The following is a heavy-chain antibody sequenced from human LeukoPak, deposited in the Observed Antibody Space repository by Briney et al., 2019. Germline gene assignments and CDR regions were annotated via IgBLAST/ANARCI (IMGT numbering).Heavy chain of an antibody. D-gene: IGHD3-10*01. CDR3: ARTYGSGSYHDY. J-gene: IGHJ4*02. CDR2: ISSSGSSI. V-gene: IGHV3-48*03. CDR1: GFTFSSYE. Sequence: GGSLRLSCAASGFTFSSYEMNWVRQAPGKGLEWVSYISSSGSSIYYADSVKGRFTISRDNAKNSLYLQMNSLRAEDTAVYYCARTYGSGSYHDYWGQGTLGTVSS.